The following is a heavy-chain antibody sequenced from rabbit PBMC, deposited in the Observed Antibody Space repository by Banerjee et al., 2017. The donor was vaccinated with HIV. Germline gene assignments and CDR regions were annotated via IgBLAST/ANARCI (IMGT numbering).Heavy chain of an antibody. J-gene: IGHJ4*01. V-gene: IGHV1S7*01. D-gene: IGHD8-1*01. Sequence: QLKESGGGLVQPGGSLKLSCKASGFDFSSYYMRWVRQAPGKGLEWIGYIDPVFGSAYYASWVNGRFSISRENTQNTVFLQMTSLTAADTATYFCARDGAGGSYFALWGPGTLVTVS. CDR2: IDPVFGSA. CDR1: GFDFSSYY. CDR3: ARDGAGGSYFAL.